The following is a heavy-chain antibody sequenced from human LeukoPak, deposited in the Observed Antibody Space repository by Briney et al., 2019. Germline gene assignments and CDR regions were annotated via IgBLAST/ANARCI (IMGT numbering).Heavy chain of an antibody. D-gene: IGHD6-19*01. CDR3: ARVVVAVPGYFDYFDF. CDR2: VNEDGSNK. CDR1: GFSFSNHY. V-gene: IGHV3-7*01. J-gene: IGHJ4*02. Sequence: PGGSLRLSCTASGFSFSNHYMRWIRQAPGKGLEWVANVNEDGSNKWHLGSVKGQFTVSRDNARNSLYLQMNSLRVEDTAVYYCARVVVAVPGYFDYFDFWGQGVLVTVSS.